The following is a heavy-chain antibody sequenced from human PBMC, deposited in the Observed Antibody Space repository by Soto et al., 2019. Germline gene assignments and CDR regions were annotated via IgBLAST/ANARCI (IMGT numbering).Heavy chain of an antibody. J-gene: IGHJ1*01. D-gene: IGHD1-26*01. V-gene: IGHV5-51*01. CDR3: ARLSKWTKYFQH. CDR1: GYSFTSYS. CDR2: IYPGDSDT. Sequence: GESLKISCKGSGYSFTSYSVGRVPQMPGKGLEWMGIIYPGDSDTRYSPSFQGQVTISADKSISTAYLQWSSLKASDTAMYYCARLSKWTKYFQHRGQGTLVTVS.